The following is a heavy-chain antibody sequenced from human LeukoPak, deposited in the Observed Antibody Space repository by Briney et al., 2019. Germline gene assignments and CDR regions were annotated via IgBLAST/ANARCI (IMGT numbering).Heavy chain of an antibody. J-gene: IGHJ4*02. CDR2: IGGSGTKT. CDR3: ARRGYYDYSGFDY. Sequence: PGGSLRLSCAASGFTFTKYAMSWVRQAAGKGLEWVSAIGGSGTKTFYAESVKGRFTISRDNSNNILFLQMDSLRAEDTAMYYCARRGYYDYSGFDYWGQGTLVTVSS. D-gene: IGHD3-22*01. CDR1: GFTFTKYA. V-gene: IGHV3-23*01.